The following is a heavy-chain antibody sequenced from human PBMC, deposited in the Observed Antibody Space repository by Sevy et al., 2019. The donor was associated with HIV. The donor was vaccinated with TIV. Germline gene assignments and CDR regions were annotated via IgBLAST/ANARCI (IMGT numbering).Heavy chain of an antibody. CDR3: AREPEDSGFDY. CDR1: GFTFSSYW. D-gene: IGHD1-26*01. Sequence: GGSLRLSCVASGFTFSSYWMHWVRQAPGKGLVWVSRINSDGSSTSYADSVKGRFTISRDNAKNTLYLQMNSLRAEDTAVYYCAREPEDSGFDYWGQGTLVTVSS. V-gene: IGHV3-74*01. J-gene: IGHJ4*02. CDR2: INSDGSST.